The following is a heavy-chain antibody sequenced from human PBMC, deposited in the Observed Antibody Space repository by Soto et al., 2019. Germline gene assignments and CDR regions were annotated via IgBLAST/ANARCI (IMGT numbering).Heavy chain of an antibody. V-gene: IGHV5-51*01. Sequence: GESLKISCKASGYSFTGYWIGWVRQMPGKGLEWMAIIYADDSDTRYSPSFQGQVTISADKSFSTAYLQWSSLKASDTAMYYCARRPFDSSGGFDYWGQGTLVTVSS. CDR2: IYADDSDT. CDR3: ARRPFDSSGGFDY. D-gene: IGHD3-22*01. J-gene: IGHJ4*02. CDR1: GYSFTGYW.